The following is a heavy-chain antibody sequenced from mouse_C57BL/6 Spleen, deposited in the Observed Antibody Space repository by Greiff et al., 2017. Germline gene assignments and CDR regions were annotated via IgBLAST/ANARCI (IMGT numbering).Heavy chain of an antibody. D-gene: IGHD1-1*01. Sequence: VQLQQSGAELMKPGASVKLSCKATGYTFTGYWIAWVKQRPGHGLEWIGEILPGSGSTNYNEKFKGKATFTADTSSNTAYMQLSSLTTEDSAIYYCARYTTVVATKAWFAYWGQGTLVTVSA. J-gene: IGHJ3*01. CDR1: GYTFTGYW. CDR2: ILPGSGST. CDR3: ARYTTVVATKAWFAY. V-gene: IGHV1-9*01.